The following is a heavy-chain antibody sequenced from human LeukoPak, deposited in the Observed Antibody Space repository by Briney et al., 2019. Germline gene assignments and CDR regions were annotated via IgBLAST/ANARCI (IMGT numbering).Heavy chain of an antibody. CDR2: ISSSSSYI. CDR3: ARDRDGYNSEASDY. CDR1: GFTFSSYS. Sequence: KPGGSLSLYCAASGFTFSSYSVNWVRQAPGKGLEWVSSISSSSSYIYYADSVKGRFTISRDNAKNSLYLQMNSLRAEDTAVYYCARDRDGYNSEASDYWGQGTLVTVSS. D-gene: IGHD5-24*01. V-gene: IGHV3-21*01. J-gene: IGHJ4*02.